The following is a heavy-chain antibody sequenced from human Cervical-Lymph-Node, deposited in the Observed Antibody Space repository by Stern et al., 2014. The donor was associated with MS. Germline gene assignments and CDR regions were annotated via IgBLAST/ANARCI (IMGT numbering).Heavy chain of an antibody. D-gene: IGHD1-26*01. CDR2: LIPIFVDP. CDR1: GGTFSSYS. V-gene: IGHV1-69*06. CDR3: AKTDIGGATYATGFDY. Sequence: QVQLVQSGAEVKKPGSSLKVSCKASGGTFSSYSISWVRQAPGQGLEWMGGLIPIFVDPNYTPKFHGRVTITADISTRPASQELSSLRSEDTAVYYCAKTDIGGATYATGFDYWGQGTLVTVSS. J-gene: IGHJ4*02.